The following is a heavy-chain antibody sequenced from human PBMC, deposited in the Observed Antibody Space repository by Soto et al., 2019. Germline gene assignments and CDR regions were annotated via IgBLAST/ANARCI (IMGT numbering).Heavy chain of an antibody. Sequence: TLSLTCTVSGGSVSSSSYYWSWIRQPPGKGLEWIGYIYYSGSANYNPSLESRVTISIDTSRNHFSLHLSSVTAADTAQYICARIGLSHPYFDSWGQGTLVTVSS. D-gene: IGHD2-2*03. V-gene: IGHV4-61*03. CDR1: GGSVSSSSYY. CDR2: IYYSGSA. J-gene: IGHJ4*02. CDR3: ARIGLSHPYFDS.